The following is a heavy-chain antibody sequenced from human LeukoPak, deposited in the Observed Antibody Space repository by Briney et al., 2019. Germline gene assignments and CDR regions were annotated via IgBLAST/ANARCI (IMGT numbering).Heavy chain of an antibody. CDR3: ARAESGGYFDY. Sequence: GASVKVSCKASGYTFTSYYIHWVRQAPGQGLEWMGIINPSGGNTNYAQKSQGRVTMTRDTSTSTVYLELSSLRSEDTAVYYCARAESGGYFDYWGQGTLVTVSS. J-gene: IGHJ4*02. CDR1: GYTFTSYY. D-gene: IGHD2-8*02. CDR2: INPSGGNT. V-gene: IGHV1-46*01.